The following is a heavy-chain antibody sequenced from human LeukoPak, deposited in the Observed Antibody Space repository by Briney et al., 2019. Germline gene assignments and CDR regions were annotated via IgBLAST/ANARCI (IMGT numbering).Heavy chain of an antibody. V-gene: IGHV1-18*01. CDR3: AASNIVVVPAATPPSFDY. D-gene: IGHD2-2*02. CDR2: LSAYNGNT. Sequence: SVKVSCKASGYTFTSYGISWVRQAPGQGLEWMGWLSAYNGNTNYAQKLQGRVTMTTDTSTSTAYMELRSLRSDDTAVYYCAASNIVVVPAATPPSFDYWGQGTLVTVSS. CDR1: GYTFTSYG. J-gene: IGHJ4*02.